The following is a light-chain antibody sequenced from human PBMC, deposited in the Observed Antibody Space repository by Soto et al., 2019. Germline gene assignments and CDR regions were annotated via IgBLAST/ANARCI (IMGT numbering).Light chain of an antibody. Sequence: QSVLTQPPSVSGAPGQRVTISCTGSSSNIGAGYDVHWYQQHPGRAPKLLIYGNSNRPSGVPDRFSGSKSGTSASLASTGLQAEDEADYYCQSYDSSPLFGTGTKVTVL. CDR2: GNS. CDR3: QSYDSSPL. CDR1: SSNIGAGYD. J-gene: IGLJ1*01. V-gene: IGLV1-40*01.